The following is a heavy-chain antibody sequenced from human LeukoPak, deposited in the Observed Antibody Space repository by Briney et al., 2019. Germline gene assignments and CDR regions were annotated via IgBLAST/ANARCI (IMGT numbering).Heavy chain of an antibody. J-gene: IGHJ4*02. D-gene: IGHD3-3*01. CDR2: IYSGGST. Sequence: GGSLRLTCAASGFTVSSNYMSWVRQAPGKGLEWVSVIYSGGSTYYADSVKGRFTISRDNSKNTLYLQMNSLRAEDTAVYYCARVYDFWSGYYLDYWGQGTLVTVSS. CDR1: GFTVSSNY. CDR3: ARVYDFWSGYYLDY. V-gene: IGHV3-66*02.